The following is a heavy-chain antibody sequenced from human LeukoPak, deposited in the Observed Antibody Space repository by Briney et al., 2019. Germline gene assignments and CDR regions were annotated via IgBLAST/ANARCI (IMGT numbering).Heavy chain of an antibody. V-gene: IGHV3-23*01. CDR2: ISGSGDNT. CDR1: GFTFSNCA. D-gene: IGHD6-13*01. J-gene: IGHJ5*02. Sequence: GGSLRLSCAASGFTFSNCAMNWVRQAPGKGLEWVSTISGSGDNTLYADSVKGRFTISRDNSKNTLFLQMISLRAEDTAVYYCAKRGDRNNWYLNWVDPWGQGTLVTVSS. CDR3: AKRGDRNNWYLNWVDP.